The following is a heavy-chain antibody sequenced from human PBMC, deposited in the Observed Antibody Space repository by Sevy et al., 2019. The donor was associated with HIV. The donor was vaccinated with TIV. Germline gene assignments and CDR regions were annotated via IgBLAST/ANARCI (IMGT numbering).Heavy chain of an antibody. CDR1: GVSVTSDTYY. CDR2: VDHTGNT. Sequence: SETLSLTCAVSGVSVTSDTYYWSWIRQPPGKGLEWIGYVDHTGNTNYSPSFKSRVTISIDTSKNQFSLRLFSVAAANTAMYYCAREPYFFDKSGYFWDYWGQGILVTVSS. J-gene: IGHJ4*02. V-gene: IGHV4-61*01. CDR3: AREPYFFDKSGYFWDY. D-gene: IGHD3-22*01.